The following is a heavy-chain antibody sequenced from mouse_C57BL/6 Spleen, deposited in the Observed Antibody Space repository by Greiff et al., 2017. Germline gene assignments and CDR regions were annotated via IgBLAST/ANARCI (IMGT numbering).Heavy chain of an antibody. V-gene: IGHV3-2*02. CDR1: GYSITSDYA. Sequence: EVQLQESGPGLVKPSQSLSLTCTVTGYSITSDYAWNWLRQFPGNKLEWMGYISYSGSTDYNPSLKSRISITRDTSKNQFFLQLNSVTTEDTATHYCAIYYGSPYFDDWGQGTTLTVSS. D-gene: IGHD1-1*01. CDR2: ISYSGST. J-gene: IGHJ2*01. CDR3: AIYYGSPYFDD.